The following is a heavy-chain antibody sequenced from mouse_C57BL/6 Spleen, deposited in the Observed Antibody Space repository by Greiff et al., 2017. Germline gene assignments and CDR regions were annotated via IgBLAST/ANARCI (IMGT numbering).Heavy chain of an antibody. J-gene: IGHJ4*01. CDR3: TTYDSSYYAMGY. V-gene: IGHV1-5*01. CDR1: GYTFTSYW. CDR2: IYPGNSDT. Sequence: VQLQQSGTVLARPGASVKMSCKTSGYTFTSYWMHWVKQRPGQGLEWIGAIYPGNSDTSYNQKFKGKAKLTAVTSASTAYMELSSLTNEDSAVYYCTTYDSSYYAMGYWGQGTSVTVSS. D-gene: IGHD2-3*01.